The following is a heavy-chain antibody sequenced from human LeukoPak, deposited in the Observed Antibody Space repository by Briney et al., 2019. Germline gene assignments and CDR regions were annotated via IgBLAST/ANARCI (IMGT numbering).Heavy chain of an antibody. J-gene: IGHJ4*02. V-gene: IGHV3-53*01. CDR3: AKGSPPSSSWYYFDY. CDR2: ISDSGNT. Sequence: VGSLRLSCTVSGFTVSSNSMSWVRQAPGKGLEWVSAISDSGNTYHADSVKGRFTISRDNSKNTLYLQMNSLRAEDTAVYYCAKGSPPSSSWYYFDYWGQGTLVTVSS. CDR1: GFTVSSNS. D-gene: IGHD6-13*01.